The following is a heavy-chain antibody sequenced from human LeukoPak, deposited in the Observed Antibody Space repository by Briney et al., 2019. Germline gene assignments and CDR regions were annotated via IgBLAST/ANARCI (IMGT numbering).Heavy chain of an antibody. V-gene: IGHV1-69*13. CDR2: IITIFGTA. Sequence: SVKVSCKASGGTFSSYAISWVRQAPGQGLEWMGGIITIFGTANYAQKFQGRVTITADESTSTAYMELSSLRSEDTAVYYCASGATVTNWFDPWGQGTLVTVSS. CDR3: ASGATVTNWFDP. D-gene: IGHD4-17*01. J-gene: IGHJ5*02. CDR1: GGTFSSYA.